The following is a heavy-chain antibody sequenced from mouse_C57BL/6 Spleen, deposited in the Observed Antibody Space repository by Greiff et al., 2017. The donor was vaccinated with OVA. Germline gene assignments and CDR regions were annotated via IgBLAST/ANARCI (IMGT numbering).Heavy chain of an antibody. CDR1: GYAFSSSW. Sequence: QVQLKQSGPELVKPGASVKISCKASGYAFSSSWMNWVKQRPGKGLEWIGRIYPGDGDTNYNGKFKGKATLTADKSSSTAYMQLSSLTSEDSAVYVCARCNYGSSYGYFDVWGTGTTVTVSS. V-gene: IGHV1-82*01. J-gene: IGHJ1*03. CDR2: IYPGDGDT. D-gene: IGHD1-1*01. CDR3: ARCNYGSSYGYFDV.